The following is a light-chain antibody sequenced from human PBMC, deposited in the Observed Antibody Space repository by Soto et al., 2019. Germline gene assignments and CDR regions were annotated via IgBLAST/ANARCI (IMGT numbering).Light chain of an antibody. Sequence: QPVLTQSPSASASLGASVKLTCTLRSGHSSYAIAWHQQQPEKGPRYLMKLNSDGSHSKGDGIPDRFSGSSSGAERYLTISSLQSEDVADYYCQTWGTGVWVFGGGTKLTVL. CDR2: LNSDGSH. CDR1: SGHSSYA. J-gene: IGLJ3*02. V-gene: IGLV4-69*01. CDR3: QTWGTGVWV.